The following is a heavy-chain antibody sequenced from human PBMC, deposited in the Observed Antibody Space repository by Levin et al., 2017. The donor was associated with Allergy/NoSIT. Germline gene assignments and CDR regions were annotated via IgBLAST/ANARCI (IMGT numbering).Heavy chain of an antibody. Sequence: GESLKISCKASGYTFTGYYMHWVRQAPGQGLEWMGWINPNSGGTNYAQKFQGRVTMTRDTSISTAYMELSRLRSDDTAVYYCARGHSSGWYPEWFDPWGQGTLVTVSS. CDR1: GYTFTGYY. J-gene: IGHJ5*02. D-gene: IGHD6-19*01. V-gene: IGHV1-2*02. CDR3: ARGHSSGWYPEWFDP. CDR2: INPNSGGT.